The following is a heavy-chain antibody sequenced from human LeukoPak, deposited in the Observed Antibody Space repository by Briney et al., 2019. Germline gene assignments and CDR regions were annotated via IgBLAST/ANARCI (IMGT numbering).Heavy chain of an antibody. D-gene: IGHD6-13*01. V-gene: IGHV4-61*02. CDR3: ARDPRAGLDY. Sequence: SETLSLTCTVSGDSISSGSYYWSWIRQSAGRGLEWIGRIHTSGGTDYDPSLKSRLTISADTSKNQFFLKLSSVTAADTAVYYCARDPRAGLDYWGQGTLVTVSS. J-gene: IGHJ4*02. CDR1: GDSISSGSYY. CDR2: IHTSGGT.